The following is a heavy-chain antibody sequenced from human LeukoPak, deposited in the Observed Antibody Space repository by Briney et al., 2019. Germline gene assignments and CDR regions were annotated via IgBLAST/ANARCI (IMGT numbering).Heavy chain of an antibody. J-gene: IGHJ1*01. CDR3: ARGEPSSGWYTEYFQH. CDR2: IYYTGST. CDR1: GGSISSYY. D-gene: IGHD6-19*01. Sequence: SETLSLTCTVSGGSISSYYWSWIRQPPGKGLEWIGYIYYTGSTNYNPSLKSRITISVGTSKNQFSLKLSSVTAADTAVYYCARGEPSSGWYTEYFQHWGQGTLVTVSS. V-gene: IGHV4-59*01.